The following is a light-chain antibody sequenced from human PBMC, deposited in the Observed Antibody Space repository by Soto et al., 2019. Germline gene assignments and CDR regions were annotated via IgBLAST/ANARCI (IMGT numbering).Light chain of an antibody. CDR1: SSDVGGYDY. V-gene: IGLV2-11*01. Sequence: QSALTQPPSVSGSPGQSVTISCTGTSSDVGGYDYVSWYQQRPGKAPKLLIYDVTKRPSRVPDRFSGSKSGNTASLTISGLQAEDEAEFYCCSYGGSFPYVFGTGTKLTVL. CDR3: CSYGGSFPYV. J-gene: IGLJ1*01. CDR2: DVT.